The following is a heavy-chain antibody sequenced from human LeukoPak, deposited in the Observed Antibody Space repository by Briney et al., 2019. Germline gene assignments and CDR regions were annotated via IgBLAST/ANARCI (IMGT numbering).Heavy chain of an antibody. J-gene: IGHJ6*02. V-gene: IGHV3-30*18. Sequence: PGGSLRLSCAASGFTFSSYGMHWLRQAPGKGLEGVAVISYDGSNKYYADSVKGRFTISRDNSKNTLYLQMNSLRAEDTAVYYCAKGIGYSSSLGYYYYYGMDVWGQGTTVTVSS. CDR1: GFTFSSYG. CDR2: ISYDGSNK. D-gene: IGHD6-6*01. CDR3: AKGIGYSSSLGYYYYYGMDV.